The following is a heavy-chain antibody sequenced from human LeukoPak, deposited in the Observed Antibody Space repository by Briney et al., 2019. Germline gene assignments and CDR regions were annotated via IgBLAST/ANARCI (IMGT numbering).Heavy chain of an antibody. CDR2: INWNGGST. Sequence: GGSLRLSCAASGFTFDDYGMSWVRQAPGKGLEWVSGINWNGGSTGYADSVKGRFTISRDNFKSSLYLQMNSLRAEDTAVYYCARERGYGGQWEFDYWGQGTLVTVSS. V-gene: IGHV3-20*04. CDR1: GFTFDDYG. J-gene: IGHJ4*02. CDR3: ARERGYGGQWEFDY. D-gene: IGHD5-12*01.